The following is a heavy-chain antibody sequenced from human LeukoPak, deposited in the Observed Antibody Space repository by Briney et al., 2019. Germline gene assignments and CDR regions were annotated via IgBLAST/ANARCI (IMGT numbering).Heavy chain of an antibody. D-gene: IGHD6-13*01. CDR3: ARDRYSSNPSDY. V-gene: IGHV3-53*01. Sequence: GGSLRLSCAASGFTVSSNYMSWVRQAPGKGLEWVSVIYSGGSTYYADSVKGRFTISRDNSKNTLYLQMNSLRAEDTAVYYCARDRYSSNPSDYWGQGTLVTVSS. J-gene: IGHJ4*02. CDR2: IYSGGST. CDR1: GFTVSSNY.